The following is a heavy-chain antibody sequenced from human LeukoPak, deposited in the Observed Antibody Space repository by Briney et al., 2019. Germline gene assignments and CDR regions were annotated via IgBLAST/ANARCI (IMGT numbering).Heavy chain of an antibody. V-gene: IGHV3-21*01. CDR2: ISSSSSYI. Sequence: GGSLRLSCAASGFTFSSYSMNWVRQAPGKGLEWVSSISSSSSYIYYADSVKGRFTISRDNAKNSLYLQMNSLRAEDTAVYYCASLPRVVPAASSNIDAFDIWGQGTMVTVSS. CDR3: ASLPRVVPAASSNIDAFDI. CDR1: GFTFSSYS. J-gene: IGHJ3*02. D-gene: IGHD2-2*01.